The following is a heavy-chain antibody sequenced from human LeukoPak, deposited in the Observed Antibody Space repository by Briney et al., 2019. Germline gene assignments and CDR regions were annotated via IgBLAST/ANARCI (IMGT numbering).Heavy chain of an antibody. CDR2: ISWNSGSI. J-gene: IGHJ3*02. V-gene: IGHV3-9*01. D-gene: IGHD3-22*01. CDR3: ARDTYYYDSSGYLTDAFDI. CDR1: GFTFDDYA. Sequence: GGSLRLSCAASGFTFDDYAMHWVRQAPGKGLEWVSGISWNSGSIGYADSVKGRFTISRDNAKNSLYLQMNSLRAEDTAVYYCARDTYYYDSSGYLTDAFDIWGQGTMVTVSS.